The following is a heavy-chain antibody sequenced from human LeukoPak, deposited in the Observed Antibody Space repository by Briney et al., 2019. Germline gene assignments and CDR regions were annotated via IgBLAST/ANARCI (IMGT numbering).Heavy chain of an antibody. CDR1: GGTFSSYA. V-gene: IGHV1-69*05. D-gene: IGHD3-10*01. Sequence: SVKVSCKASGGTFSSYAISWVRQAPGQGLEWMGRIIPIFGTANYAQKFQGRVTITTDESTSTAYMELSSLRSEDTAVYYCARIGSQNGSPFDYWGQGTLVIVSS. CDR3: ARIGSQNGSPFDY. CDR2: IIPIFGTA. J-gene: IGHJ4*02.